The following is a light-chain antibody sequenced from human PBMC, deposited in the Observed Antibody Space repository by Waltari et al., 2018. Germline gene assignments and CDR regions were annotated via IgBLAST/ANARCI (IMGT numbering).Light chain of an antibody. Sequence: QLVLTQSPSASASLGASVKLTCTLSSGHITNVIAWHQQQPGKGPRFLMKVNSDGSHRKGDHIPDRFSGSGSGPERYLTISSLQSEDEADYYCETGGHGTWVFGGGTKLTVL. CDR1: SGHITNV. V-gene: IGLV4-69*01. CDR3: ETGGHGTWV. J-gene: IGLJ3*02. CDR2: VNSDGSH.